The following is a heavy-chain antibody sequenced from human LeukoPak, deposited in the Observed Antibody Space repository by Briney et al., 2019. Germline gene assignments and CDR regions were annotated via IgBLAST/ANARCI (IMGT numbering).Heavy chain of an antibody. D-gene: IGHD4-17*01. V-gene: IGHV3-21*01. Sequence: GGSLSLSCAASGFTFSSYAMNWVRQAPGKGLEWVSSISSSSSYIYYADSVKGRFTISRDNAKNSLYLQMNSLRAEDTAVYYCARNSFTVTTQYYYYGMDVWGQGTTVTVSS. CDR2: ISSSSSYI. CDR1: GFTFSSYA. J-gene: IGHJ6*02. CDR3: ARNSFTVTTQYYYYGMDV.